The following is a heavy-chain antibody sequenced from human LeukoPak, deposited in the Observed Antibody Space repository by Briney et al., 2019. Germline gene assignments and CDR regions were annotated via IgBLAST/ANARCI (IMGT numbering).Heavy chain of an antibody. D-gene: IGHD3-10*02. CDR1: GFSFTTYW. Sequence: GGSLRLSCAASGFSFTTYWMGWVRQAPGKGLEWVSYISSSGSTIYYADSVKGRFTISRDNAKNSLYLQMNSLRAEDTAVYYCAELGITMIGGVWGKGTTVTISS. J-gene: IGHJ6*04. CDR2: ISSSGSTI. CDR3: AELGITMIGGV. V-gene: IGHV3-48*04.